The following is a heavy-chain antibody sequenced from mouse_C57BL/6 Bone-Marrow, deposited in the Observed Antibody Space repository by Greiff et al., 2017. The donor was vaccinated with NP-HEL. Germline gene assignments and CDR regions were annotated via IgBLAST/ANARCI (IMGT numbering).Heavy chain of an antibody. J-gene: IGHJ1*03. CDR1: GFSFNTYA. Sequence: EVKLVESGGGLVQPKGSLKLSCAASGFSFNTYAMNWVRQAPGKGLEWVARIRSKSNNYATYYADSVKDRFTISRDDSESMLYLQMNNLKTEDTAMYYCVRRRYYGSSYGYFDVWGTGTTVTVSS. D-gene: IGHD1-1*01. CDR3: VRRRYYGSSYGYFDV. V-gene: IGHV10-1*01. CDR2: IRSKSNNYAT.